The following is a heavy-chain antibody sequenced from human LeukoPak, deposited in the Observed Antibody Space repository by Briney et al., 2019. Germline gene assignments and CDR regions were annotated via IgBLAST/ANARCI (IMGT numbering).Heavy chain of an antibody. D-gene: IGHD6-19*01. V-gene: IGHV3-7*05. CDR1: GLTISRSW. Sequence: QAGGSLRLSCAASGLTISRSWMSWVRQAPGKGLEWVANIKEDGGGRYYVDSVKGRFTISRDNAKNLLYMQMNSLRAEDTAVYYCARGLVGSGCYFDYWGQGTLVIVSS. CDR3: ARGLVGSGCYFDY. J-gene: IGHJ4*02. CDR2: IKEDGGGR.